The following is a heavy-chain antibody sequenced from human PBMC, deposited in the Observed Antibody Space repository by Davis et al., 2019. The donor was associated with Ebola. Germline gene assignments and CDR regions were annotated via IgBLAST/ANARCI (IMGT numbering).Heavy chain of an antibody. V-gene: IGHV4-34*01. CDR3: ARRSGWYTRGAFDI. CDR2: INHSGST. D-gene: IGHD6-19*01. CDR1: GGSFSGFS. J-gene: IGHJ3*02. Sequence: GSLRLSCAVYGGSFSGFSWSWIRQPPGKGLEWIGEINHSGSTNYNPSLKSRVTISVDTSKNRFSLRLRSVTAADTAIYYCARRSGWYTRGAFDIWGQGTMVTVSS.